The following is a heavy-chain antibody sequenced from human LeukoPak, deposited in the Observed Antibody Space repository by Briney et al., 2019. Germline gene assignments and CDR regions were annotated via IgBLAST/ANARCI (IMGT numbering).Heavy chain of an antibody. V-gene: IGHV3-74*01. Sequence: PGGSLRLSCVASGFSLSGYWMYWVRKAPGKGLMYISRNNGDGSTTNYADAVKGRFTMSRDNVKNTLYLQMNSLRVEDTAVYYCARDPRNVGLAPWGQGTLVTVSS. D-gene: IGHD2-15*01. CDR1: GFSLSGYW. CDR3: ARDPRNVGLAP. CDR2: NNGDGSTT. J-gene: IGHJ5*02.